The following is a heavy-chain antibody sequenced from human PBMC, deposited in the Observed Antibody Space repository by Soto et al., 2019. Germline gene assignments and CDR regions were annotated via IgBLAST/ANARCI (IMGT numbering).Heavy chain of an antibody. CDR3: ARAFGITIFPDAFDI. J-gene: IGHJ3*02. CDR1: GFTFSSYG. Sequence: QVQLVESGGGVVQPGRSLRLSCAASGFTFSSYGMHWVRQAPGKGLEWVAVIWYDGSNKYYADSVKGRFTISRDNSKNTLYLQMNSLRAEDTAVYYCARAFGITIFPDAFDIWGQGTMVTVSS. V-gene: IGHV3-33*01. CDR2: IWYDGSNK. D-gene: IGHD3-9*01.